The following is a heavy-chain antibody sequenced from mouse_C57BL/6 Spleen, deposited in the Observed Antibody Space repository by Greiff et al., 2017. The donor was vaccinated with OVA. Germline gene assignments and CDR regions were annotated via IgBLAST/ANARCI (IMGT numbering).Heavy chain of an antibody. Sequence: EVQLQQSGAGLVKPGASLKLSCTASGFNINDYYMYWVKQRTEQSLEWIGRIGPEDGDTKYAQNFQGQVTITADTSANTAYLQLSSLTSEDTAVYYCARGLPRWYFDVWGTGTTVTVSS. J-gene: IGHJ1*03. CDR1: GFNINDYY. V-gene: IGHV14-2*01. D-gene: IGHD3-1*01. CDR2: IGPEDGDT. CDR3: ARGLPRWYFDV.